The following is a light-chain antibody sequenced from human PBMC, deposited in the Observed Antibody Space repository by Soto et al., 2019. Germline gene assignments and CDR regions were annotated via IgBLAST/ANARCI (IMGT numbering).Light chain of an antibody. Sequence: QSALTQPASVSGSPGRSITISCTGTSSDVGGYNYVSWYQQHPGKAPKLMIYEVSYRPSGVSDRFSGSKSGNTASLTISGLQAEDEADYFCSSYRSSSTNWVFGGGTKLTVL. CDR2: EVS. V-gene: IGLV2-14*01. CDR1: SSDVGGYNY. CDR3: SSYRSSSTNWV. J-gene: IGLJ3*02.